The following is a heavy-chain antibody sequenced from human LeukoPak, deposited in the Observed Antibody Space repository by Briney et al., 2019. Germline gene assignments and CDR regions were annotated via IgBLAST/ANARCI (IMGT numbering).Heavy chain of an antibody. V-gene: IGHV3-66*01. CDR2: IYSGGST. J-gene: IGHJ4*02. CDR3: AREGYSYGFDY. Sequence: PGVSLRLSCAASGFTVSSSYMSWVRQAPGKGLEWVSVIYSGGSTYYADSVKGRFTISRDNSKNTLYLQMNSLRAEDTAVYYCAREGYSYGFDYWGQGTLVTVSS. D-gene: IGHD5-18*01. CDR1: GFTVSSSY.